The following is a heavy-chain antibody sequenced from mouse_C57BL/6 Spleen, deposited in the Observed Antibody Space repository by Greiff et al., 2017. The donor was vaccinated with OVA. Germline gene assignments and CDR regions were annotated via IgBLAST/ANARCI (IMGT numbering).Heavy chain of an antibody. V-gene: IGHV1-81*01. J-gene: IGHJ1*03. CDR1: GYTFTSYG. CDR3: ARSIYYDYDGYFDV. CDR2: IYPRSGNT. D-gene: IGHD2-4*01. Sequence: ESGAELARPGASVKLSCKASGYTFTSYGISWVKQRTGQGLEWIGEIYPRSGNTYYNEKFKGKATLTADKSSSTAYMELRSLTSEDSAVYFCARSIYYDYDGYFDVWGTGTTVTVSS.